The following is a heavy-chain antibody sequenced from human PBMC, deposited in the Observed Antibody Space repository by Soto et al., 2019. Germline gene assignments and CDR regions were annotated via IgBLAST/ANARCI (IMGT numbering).Heavy chain of an antibody. CDR1: GFSLSTTGMC. Sequence: SGPTLVNATPTLTLTCTFSGFSLSTTGMCVSWIRQPPGKALEWLAVISWDDDKYYSTSLKTRLTISKDTSKNQVVLIMTNMDPVDTATYHCARLRGLDSYFDCWSQGTLVTVSS. V-gene: IGHV2-70*01. CDR3: ARLRGLDSYFDC. J-gene: IGHJ4*02. CDR2: ISWDDDK. D-gene: IGHD1-1*01.